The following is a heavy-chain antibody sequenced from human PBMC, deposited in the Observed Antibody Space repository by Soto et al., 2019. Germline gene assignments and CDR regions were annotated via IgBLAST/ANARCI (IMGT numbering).Heavy chain of an antibody. CDR1: GFTFSSYA. V-gene: IGHV3-23*01. J-gene: IGHJ4*02. CDR2: ISGSGANT. CDR3: VRERSGYSYADS. D-gene: IGHD5-18*01. Sequence: GSLRLSCAASGFTFSSYAMSWVRQAPGTGLEWVSAISGSGANTYYADSVKGRFTISRDNSKNTLYLQMNSLRAEDSAMYYCVRERSGYSYADSWGQGT.